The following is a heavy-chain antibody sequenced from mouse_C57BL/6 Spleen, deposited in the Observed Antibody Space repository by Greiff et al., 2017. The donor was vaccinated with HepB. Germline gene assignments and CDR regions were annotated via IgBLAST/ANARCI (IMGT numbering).Heavy chain of an antibody. CDR3: ARNMGAMDY. CDR2: IYPGDGDT. J-gene: IGHJ4*01. Sequence: QVQLQQSGPELVKPGASVKISCKASGYAFSSSWMNWVKQRPGKGLEWIGRIYPGDGDTNYNGKFKGKATLTADKSSSTAYMQLSSLTSEDSAVYFCARNMGAMDYWGQGTSVTVSS. V-gene: IGHV1-82*01. CDR1: GYAFSSSW.